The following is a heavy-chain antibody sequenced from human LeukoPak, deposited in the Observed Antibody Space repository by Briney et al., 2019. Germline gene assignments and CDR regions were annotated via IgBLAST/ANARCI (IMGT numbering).Heavy chain of an antibody. CDR2: VHLSGRT. CDR3: AREGGPYRPLDY. J-gene: IGHJ4*02. CDR1: GGSISSTNW. Sequence: SETLSLTCGVSGGSISSTNWWTWVRQPPGEGLEWIGEVHLSGRTNYNPSLESRVTMSVDMFENHISLKLTSVTAADPAVYYCAREGGPYRPLDYSGQGTLVTVSS. V-gene: IGHV4-4*02.